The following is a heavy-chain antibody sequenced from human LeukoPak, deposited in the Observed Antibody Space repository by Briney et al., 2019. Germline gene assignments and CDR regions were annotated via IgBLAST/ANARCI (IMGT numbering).Heavy chain of an antibody. D-gene: IGHD2-2*01. J-gene: IGHJ4*02. CDR1: GFTFSTYS. Sequence: GGSLRLSCAASGFTFSTYSMNWVRQAPGKGLEWVSSISGSSIYTYYADSVKGRFTISRDNAKNSLYLQMNSLRAEDTAVYYCARGPPYYCRSRYDYDYWGRGTLVSVPS. CDR3: ARGPPYYCRSRYDYDY. CDR2: ISGSSIYT. V-gene: IGHV3-21*04.